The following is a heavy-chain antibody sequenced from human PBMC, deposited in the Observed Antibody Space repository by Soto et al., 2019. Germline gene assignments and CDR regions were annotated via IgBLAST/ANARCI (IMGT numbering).Heavy chain of an antibody. J-gene: IGHJ4*02. CDR3: VAVDY. CDR1: VFTLSSYA. Sequence: PWGSLRISGAASVFTLSSYAMSWVRQAPGKGLEWVSAISGSGGSTYYADSVKGRFTISRDNSKNTLYLQMNSLRAEDRAVYYCVAVDYWGQGTLVTVSS. V-gene: IGHV3-23*01. D-gene: IGHD6-13*01. CDR2: ISGSGGST.